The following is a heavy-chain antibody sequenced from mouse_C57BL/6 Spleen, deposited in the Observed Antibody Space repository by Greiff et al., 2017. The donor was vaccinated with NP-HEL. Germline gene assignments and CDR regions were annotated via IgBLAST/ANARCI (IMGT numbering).Heavy chain of an antibody. CDR1: GYTFTSYW. J-gene: IGHJ4*01. Sequence: VQLQQSGAELVKPGASVKMSCKASGYTFTSYWITWVKQRPGQGLEWMGDIYPGSGSTNYNEKFKSKATLTVDTSSSTAYMQLSSLTSEDSAVYYCARGGDGDYAMDYWGQGTSVTVSA. D-gene: IGHD3-3*01. CDR3: ARGGDGDYAMDY. V-gene: IGHV1-55*01. CDR2: IYPGSGST.